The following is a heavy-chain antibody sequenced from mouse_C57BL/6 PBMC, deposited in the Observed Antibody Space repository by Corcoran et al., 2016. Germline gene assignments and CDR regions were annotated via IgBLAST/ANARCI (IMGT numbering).Heavy chain of an antibody. CDR1: GYTFTDYY. Sequence: EVQLQQSGPELVKPGASVKISCKASGYTFTDYYMNWVKQSHGKSLEWIGDINPNNGGTSYNQKFKGKATLTVDQSSSTAYMELRSLTSEDSAVYYCARDMVTTPYFDYWGQGTTLTVSS. CDR2: INPNNGGT. J-gene: IGHJ2*01. V-gene: IGHV1-26*01. CDR3: ARDMVTTPYFDY. D-gene: IGHD2-2*01.